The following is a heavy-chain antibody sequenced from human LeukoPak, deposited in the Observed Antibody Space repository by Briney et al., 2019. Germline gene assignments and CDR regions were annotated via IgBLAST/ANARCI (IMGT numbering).Heavy chain of an antibody. CDR1: GFTFSSYA. CDR2: ISYDGSNK. D-gene: IGHD3-10*01. Sequence: GGSLRLSCAASGFTFSSYAMHWVRQAPGKGLEWVAVISYDGSNKYYAGSVKGRFTISRDNSKNTLYLQMNSLRAEDTAVYYCATEVHLGFWGQGTLVTVSS. CDR3: ATEVHLGF. J-gene: IGHJ4*02. V-gene: IGHV3-30*04.